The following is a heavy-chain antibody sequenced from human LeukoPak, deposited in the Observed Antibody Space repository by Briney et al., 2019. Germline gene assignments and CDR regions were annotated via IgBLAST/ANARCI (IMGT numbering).Heavy chain of an antibody. CDR3: ARDSGYYYDSSGYYRKGPFDY. J-gene: IGHJ4*02. Sequence: GASVKVSCKASGYTFTGYYMHWVRQAPGQGLEWMGWINPNSGGTNYAQKFQGRVTMIRDTSISTAYMELSRLRSDDTAVYYCARDSGYYYDSSGYYRKGPFDYWGQGTLVTVSS. V-gene: IGHV1-2*02. D-gene: IGHD3-22*01. CDR2: INPNSGGT. CDR1: GYTFTGYY.